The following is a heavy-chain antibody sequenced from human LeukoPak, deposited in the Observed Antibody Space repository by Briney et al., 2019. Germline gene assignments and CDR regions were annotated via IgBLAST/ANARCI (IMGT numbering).Heavy chain of an antibody. CDR2: IRYDGSNK. J-gene: IGHJ6*03. D-gene: IGHD2-15*01. CDR3: AKDHYSFVVARPYYYYYYMDV. CDR1: GFTFSSYG. V-gene: IGHV3-30*02. Sequence: PGGSLRLSCAASGFTFSSYGMHWVRQAPGKGLEWVAFIRYDGSNKYYADSVKGRFTISRDNSKNTLYLQMNSLRAEDTAVYYCAKDHYSFVVARPYYYYYYMDVWGKGTTVTVSS.